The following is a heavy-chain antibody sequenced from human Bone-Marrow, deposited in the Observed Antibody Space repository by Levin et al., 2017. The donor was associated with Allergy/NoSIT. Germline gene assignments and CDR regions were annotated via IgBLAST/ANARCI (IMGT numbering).Heavy chain of an antibody. Sequence: GESLKISCKASGYTLINYGLSWVRQAPGQGLEWIGWIDSFNRKVKFAPKFLGRVTLTADPPTNTAFMDLRSLTSDDTALYFCARAGLHRDGDLYSPLYDFWGQGTQVTVSS. V-gene: IGHV1-18*01. J-gene: IGHJ4*02. CDR1: GYTLINYG. CDR2: IDSFNRKV. D-gene: IGHD2-8*01. CDR3: ARAGLHRDGDLYSPLYDF.